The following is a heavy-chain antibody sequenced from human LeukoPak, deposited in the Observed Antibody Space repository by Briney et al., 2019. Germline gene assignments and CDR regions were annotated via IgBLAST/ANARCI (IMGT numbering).Heavy chain of an antibody. V-gene: IGHV3-11*05. D-gene: IGHD3-22*01. Sequence: GGSLRLSCEASGFTFSDYYMSWIRQAPGKGLEWVSYISSSGDNTIHADSVKGRFTISRDNAKNSLYLQMNSLRDEDTAVYYCAKDQHVGYYYDRSGYVFDYWGQGTLVTVSS. J-gene: IGHJ4*02. CDR1: GFTFSDYY. CDR3: AKDQHVGYYYDRSGYVFDY. CDR2: ISSSGDNT.